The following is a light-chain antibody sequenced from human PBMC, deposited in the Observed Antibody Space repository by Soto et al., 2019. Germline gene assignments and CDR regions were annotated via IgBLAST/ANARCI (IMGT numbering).Light chain of an antibody. CDR1: SSDVGSYNR. J-gene: IGLJ2*01. V-gene: IGLV2-18*02. CDR2: EVS. Sequence: QSALTQPPSVSGSPGQSVTISCTGTSSDVGSYNRVSWYQQPPGTAPKLMIYEVSNRPSGVPDRFSGSKSGNTASLTISGLQAEDEADYYCSSYTSSSTLLVFGGGTQLTVL. CDR3: SSYTSSSTLLV.